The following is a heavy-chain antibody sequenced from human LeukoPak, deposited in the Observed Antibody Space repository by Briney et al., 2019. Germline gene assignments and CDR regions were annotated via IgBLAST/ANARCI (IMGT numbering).Heavy chain of an antibody. V-gene: IGHV1-2*02. CDR1: GYTFTSYG. CDR3: ARVFRDYDAFDI. J-gene: IGHJ3*02. CDR2: INPNSGGT. D-gene: IGHD3-10*01. Sequence: ASVKVSCKASGYTFTSYGISWVRQAPGQGLEWMGWINPNSGGTNYAQKFQGRVTMTRDTSISTAYMELSRLRSDDTAVYYCARVFRDYDAFDIWGQGTMVTVSS.